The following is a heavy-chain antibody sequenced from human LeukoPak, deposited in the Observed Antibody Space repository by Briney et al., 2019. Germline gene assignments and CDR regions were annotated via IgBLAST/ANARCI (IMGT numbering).Heavy chain of an antibody. CDR2: IWNDGNNK. Sequence: GGSLRLSCAASGFTFSSYGMHWVRQAQGKGLEWVAVIWNDGNNKYYADSVKGRFTISRDNPMNALYLQMNSLRAEDTAVYYCARGGNYHDTGGLFDSWGQGTLVTVSS. D-gene: IGHD3-22*01. CDR3: ARGGNYHDTGGLFDS. CDR1: GFTFSSYG. V-gene: IGHV3-33*01. J-gene: IGHJ4*02.